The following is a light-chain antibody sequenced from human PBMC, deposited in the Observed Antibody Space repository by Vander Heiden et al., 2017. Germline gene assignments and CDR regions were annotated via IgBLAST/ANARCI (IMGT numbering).Light chain of an antibody. V-gene: IGLV1-40*01. Sequence: QSVLTQPPSVSGAPGQRVTISCTGSSSNIGAGYDVHWYQPLPGTAPKRLIYGNSNRPSGVPDRFSGSKSGTSASLAITGLQAEDEADYYCQSYDSSLSGFVVFGGGTKLTVL. CDR1: SSNIGAGYD. CDR3: QSYDSSLSGFVV. CDR2: GNS. J-gene: IGLJ2*01.